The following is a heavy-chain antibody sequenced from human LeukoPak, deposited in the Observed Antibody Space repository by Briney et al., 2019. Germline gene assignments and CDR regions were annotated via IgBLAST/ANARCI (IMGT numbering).Heavy chain of an antibody. CDR2: ISAYNGNT. CDR1: GYTFTSYG. CDR3: ARDRRYYDSSGYYIIDY. D-gene: IGHD3-22*01. J-gene: IGHJ4*02. V-gene: IGHV1-18*01. Sequence: ASVKVSCKASGYTFTSYGISWVRQAPGQGLEWMGWISAYNGNTNYAQKLQGRVTMTTDTSTSTAYMELRSLRSDDTAVYYCARDRRYYDSSGYYIIDYWGQGTQVTVSS.